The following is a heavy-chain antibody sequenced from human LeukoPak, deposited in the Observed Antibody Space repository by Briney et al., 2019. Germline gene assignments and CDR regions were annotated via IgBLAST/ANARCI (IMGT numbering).Heavy chain of an antibody. D-gene: IGHD6-13*01. CDR1: GYTFTSYA. CDR2: INAGNGNT. Sequence: ASVKVSCKASGYTFTSYAMHWVRQAPGQRLEWMGWINAGNGNTKYSQKFQGRVTITRDTSASTAYMELSSLRSEDTAVYYCARDSSSWYTGYFDYWGQGTLVTVSS. V-gene: IGHV1-3*01. CDR3: ARDSSSWYTGYFDY. J-gene: IGHJ4*02.